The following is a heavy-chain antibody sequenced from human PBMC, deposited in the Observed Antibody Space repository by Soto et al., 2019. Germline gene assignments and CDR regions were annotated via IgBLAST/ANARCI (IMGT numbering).Heavy chain of an antibody. D-gene: IGHD3-16*01. V-gene: IGHV3-23*01. J-gene: IGHJ5*02. CDR3: AKGLKSWFDP. CDR2: ISGSGGST. Sequence: GGSLRLSCSASGLTFSSYAMSWVRQAPGKGLEWVSAISGSGGSTYYADSVKGRFTNSRDNSKNTLYLQMNSLRAEDTAVYYCAKGLKSWFDPWGQGTLVSVSS. CDR1: GLTFSSYA.